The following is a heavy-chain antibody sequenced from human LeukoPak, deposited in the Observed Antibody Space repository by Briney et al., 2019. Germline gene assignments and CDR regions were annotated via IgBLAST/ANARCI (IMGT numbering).Heavy chain of an antibody. CDR2: ISSSGSTI. D-gene: IGHD6-13*01. V-gene: IGHV3-48*03. Sequence: GGSLRLSCAASGFTFSSYEMNWVRQAPGKGLEWVSYISSSGSTIYYADSVKGRFTISRDNSKNTLYLQMNSLRAEDTAVYYCAREVIAAAGPGYFDYWGQGTLVTVSS. CDR1: GFTFSSYE. CDR3: AREVIAAAGPGYFDY. J-gene: IGHJ4*02.